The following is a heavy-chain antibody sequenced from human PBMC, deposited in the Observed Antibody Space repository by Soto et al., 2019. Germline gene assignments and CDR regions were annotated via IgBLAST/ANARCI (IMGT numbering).Heavy chain of an antibody. Sequence: EVQLVESGGGLVQPGGSLRLSCAASGFIFSNYNMHWVRQAPGKGLEWVSYISSSSNTIYYADSVKGRFTISRDNAKNTPYLQMNSLRAEDTAVYYCARPSCGGDCYSPVYWGQGTLVTVSS. V-gene: IGHV3-48*01. CDR1: GFIFSNYN. CDR2: ISSSSNTI. J-gene: IGHJ4*02. CDR3: ARPSCGGDCYSPVY. D-gene: IGHD2-21*02.